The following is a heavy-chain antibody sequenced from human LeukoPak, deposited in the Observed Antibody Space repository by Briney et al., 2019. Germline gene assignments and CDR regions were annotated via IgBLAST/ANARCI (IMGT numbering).Heavy chain of an antibody. V-gene: IGHV4-34*01. J-gene: IGHJ4*02. CDR2: INHSGST. Sequence: SETLSLTCAVYGGSFSGYYWSWIRQPPGKGLEWIGEINHSGSTNYNPSLKSRVTKPVDTSKNQFSLKLSSVTAADTAVYYCARDTSTRAWFGELLTSHPETGFDYWGQGTLVTVSS. CDR1: GGSFSGYY. D-gene: IGHD3-10*01. CDR3: ARDTSTRAWFGELLTSHPETGFDY.